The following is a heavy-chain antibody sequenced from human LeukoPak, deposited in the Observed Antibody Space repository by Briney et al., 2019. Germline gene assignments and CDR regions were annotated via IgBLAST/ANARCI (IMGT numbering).Heavy chain of an antibody. CDR1: GFTFSSYS. Sequence: GGSLRLSCAASGFTFSSYSMNWARQVSGKGLEWVSYISSSSTYINYADSVKGRFTISRDNAKNSLYLEMNSLRAEDTAVYHCVRGAGTSYFDYSGQGTLVTVSS. CDR2: ISSSSTYI. V-gene: IGHV3-21*01. D-gene: IGHD1-1*01. J-gene: IGHJ4*02. CDR3: VRGAGTSYFDY.